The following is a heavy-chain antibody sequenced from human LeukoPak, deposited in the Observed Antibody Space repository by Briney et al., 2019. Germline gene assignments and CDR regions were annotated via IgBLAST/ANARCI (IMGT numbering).Heavy chain of an antibody. Sequence: GGSLRLSCAASGFTFSNYWMSWVRQAPGKGLEWVATIKQDGSDKYYVDSVKGRFTISRDNAKNSLYLQMNSLRAEDTAVYYCARYATSSGSRWLEPWGQGTLVTVSS. V-gene: IGHV3-7*01. J-gene: IGHJ5*02. CDR1: GFTFSNYW. CDR3: ARYATSSGSRWLEP. D-gene: IGHD6-19*01. CDR2: IKQDGSDK.